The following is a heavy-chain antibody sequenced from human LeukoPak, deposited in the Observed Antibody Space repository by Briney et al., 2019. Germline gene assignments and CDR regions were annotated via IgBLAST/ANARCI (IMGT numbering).Heavy chain of an antibody. CDR1: GYTFTSYG. J-gene: IGHJ4*02. D-gene: IGHD6-19*01. CDR2: ISAYNGNT. V-gene: IGHV1-18*01. CDR3: ARDRRAVAGSGFDY. Sequence: ASVKVSCKASGYTFTSYGISWVRQAPGQGLEWMGWISAYNGNTNYAQKLQGRVTMTTDTSTSTAYMELRSLRSDDTAVCYCARDRRAVAGSGFDYWGQGTLVTVSS.